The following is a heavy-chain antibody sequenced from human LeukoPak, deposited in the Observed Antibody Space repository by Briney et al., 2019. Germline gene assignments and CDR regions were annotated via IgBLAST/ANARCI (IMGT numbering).Heavy chain of an antibody. J-gene: IGHJ4*02. V-gene: IGHV3-7*01. Sequence: PGGSLRLSCAASGFTFSSYWMSWVRQAPGKGLEWVANIKQDGSEKYYVDSVKGRFTISRDNAKNSLYLQMNSLRAEDTAVYYCARDYSSGWYGGYYFDYWGQGTLVTVSS. D-gene: IGHD6-19*01. CDR3: ARDYSSGWYGGYYFDY. CDR2: IKQDGSEK. CDR1: GFTFSSYW.